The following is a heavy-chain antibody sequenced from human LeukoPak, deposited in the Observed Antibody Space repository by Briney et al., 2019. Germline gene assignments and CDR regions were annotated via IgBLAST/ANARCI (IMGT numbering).Heavy chain of an antibody. CDR3: ARDEYCSGGSCYRYRWFDP. Sequence: SETLSLTCTVSGGSISSSSYYWGWIRQPPGKGLEWIGSIYYSGSTYYNPSLKSRVTISVDTSKNQFSLKLSSVTAADTAVYYCARDEYCSGGSCYRYRWFDPWGQGTLVTVSS. D-gene: IGHD2-15*01. CDR1: GGSISSSSYY. CDR2: IYYSGST. V-gene: IGHV4-39*07. J-gene: IGHJ5*02.